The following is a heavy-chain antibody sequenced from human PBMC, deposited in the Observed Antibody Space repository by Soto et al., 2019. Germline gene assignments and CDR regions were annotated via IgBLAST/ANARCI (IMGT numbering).Heavy chain of an antibody. V-gene: IGHV4-59*08. Sequence: SETVSLTCFVXGGSVTSXHXSWIRQFPGQGLQWIAYTSYTGNTNYNPSLQSRVTISLDTSKNQFSLKLSSVTATDTAVYYCARHGNTVTTGYYYGMDVWGQGTTVTVSS. J-gene: IGHJ6*02. CDR1: GGSVTSXH. CDR3: ARHGNTVTTGYYYGMDV. CDR2: TSYTGNT. D-gene: IGHD4-17*01.